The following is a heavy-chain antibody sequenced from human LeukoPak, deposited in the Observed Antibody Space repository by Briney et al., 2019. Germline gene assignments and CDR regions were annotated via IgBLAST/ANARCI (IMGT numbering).Heavy chain of an antibody. CDR2: INPSGGST. Sequence: ASVKVSCKASGYTFTSYYMHWVRQAPGQGLEWMGIINPSGGSTSYAQKFQGRVTMTRDTSTSTVYMELSSLRSEDTAEYYCARDSGGDYYYYYGMDVWGKGTTVTVSS. CDR3: ARDSGGDYYYYYGMDV. CDR1: GYTFTSYY. D-gene: IGHD5-12*01. J-gene: IGHJ6*04. V-gene: IGHV1-46*01.